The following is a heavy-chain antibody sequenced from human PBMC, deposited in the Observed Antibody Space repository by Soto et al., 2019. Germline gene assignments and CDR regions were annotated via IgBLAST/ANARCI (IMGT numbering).Heavy chain of an antibody. V-gene: IGHV1-18*04. J-gene: IGHJ4*02. CDR1: GYTFTSYG. CDR3: ARDPGPSSGYYPLDY. CDR2: ISAYNGNT. Sequence: ASVNVSCKASGYTFTSYGISWVRQAPGQGLEWMGWISAYNGNTNYAQKRQGRGTMTTDTSTSTAYMELRSLRSDDTAVYYCARDPGPSSGYYPLDYWGQGTLVTVSS. D-gene: IGHD3-22*01.